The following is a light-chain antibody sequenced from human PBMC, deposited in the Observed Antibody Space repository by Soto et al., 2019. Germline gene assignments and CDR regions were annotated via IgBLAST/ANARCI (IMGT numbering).Light chain of an antibody. CDR2: GAS. CDR1: QSVSSSY. V-gene: IGKV3-20*01. J-gene: IGKJ1*01. CDR3: QQYGSSRT. Sequence: TQSPGTLTLSPGERATLSCRASQSVSSSYLAWYQQKPGQAPRLLIYGASSRATGIPDRFSGSGSGTDFTLTISRLEPEDFAVYYCQQYGSSRTFGQGTKVDI.